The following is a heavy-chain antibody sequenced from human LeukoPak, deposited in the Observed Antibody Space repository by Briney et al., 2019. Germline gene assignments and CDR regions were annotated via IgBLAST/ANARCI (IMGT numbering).Heavy chain of an antibody. Sequence: PSETLSLTCTVSGGSISSYYWSWIRQPPGKGLEWIGYIYYSGSTNYNPSLKSRVTISVDTSKNQFSLKLSSVTAADTAVYYYARRLHGEYFDYWGQGTLVTVSS. CDR3: ARRLHGEYFDY. CDR1: GGSISSYY. CDR2: IYYSGST. D-gene: IGHD3-10*01. V-gene: IGHV4-59*08. J-gene: IGHJ4*02.